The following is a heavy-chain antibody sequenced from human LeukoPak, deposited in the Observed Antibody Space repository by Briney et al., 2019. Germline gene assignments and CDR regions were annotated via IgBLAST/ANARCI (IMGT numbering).Heavy chain of an antibody. Sequence: ASVKVSCKASGYTFTGYYIHWVRQAPGQGLEWMGWINPHSGGTNYAQKFQGGVTMTRDTSITTAYMELSSLRSDDTAVYYCARAHMITSYYYYYYMDVWGKGTTVTVSS. CDR3: ARAHMITSYYYYYYMDV. J-gene: IGHJ6*03. V-gene: IGHV1-2*02. CDR2: INPHSGGT. D-gene: IGHD3-16*01. CDR1: GYTFTGYY.